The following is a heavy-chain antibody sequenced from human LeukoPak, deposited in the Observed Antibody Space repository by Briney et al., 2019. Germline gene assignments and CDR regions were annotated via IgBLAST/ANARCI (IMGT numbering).Heavy chain of an antibody. CDR1: GFTFSSYA. V-gene: IGHV3-23*01. CDR3: AKDRRMMSANYGMDV. Sequence: GGSLRLSCAASGFTFSSYAMSWVRQAPGKGLEWVSAISGSGGSTYYADSVKGRFTISRDNSKNTVYLQLNSLRAEDTAVYYCAKDRRMMSANYGMDVWGQGTTVTVSS. CDR2: ISGSGGST. J-gene: IGHJ6*02. D-gene: IGHD3-16*01.